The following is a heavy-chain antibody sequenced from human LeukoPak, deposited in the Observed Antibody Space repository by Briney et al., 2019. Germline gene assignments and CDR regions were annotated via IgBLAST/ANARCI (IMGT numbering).Heavy chain of an antibody. J-gene: IGHJ4*02. CDR3: ARGGGGVSVVPAAKPDY. V-gene: IGHV3-30*04. CDR2: ISYDGSNK. D-gene: IGHD2-2*02. Sequence: PGRSLRLSCAASGFTFSSHAMHWVRQAPGKGLEWVAVISYDGSNKYYADSVKGRFTISRDNSKNTLYLQMNSLRAEDMAVYYCARGGGGVSVVPAAKPDYWGQGTLVTVSS. CDR1: GFTFSSHA.